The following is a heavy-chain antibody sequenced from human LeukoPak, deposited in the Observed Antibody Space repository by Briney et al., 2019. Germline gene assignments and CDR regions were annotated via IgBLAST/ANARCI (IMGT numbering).Heavy chain of an antibody. CDR3: ARSKGGAQREYGMDV. CDR1: GFTFKNYG. D-gene: IGHD1-1*01. CDR2: ISSGSSYI. V-gene: IGHV3-21*06. J-gene: IGHJ6*02. Sequence: GGSLRLSCAASGFTFKNYGMNWVRQAPGKGLEWVSSISSGSSYIDYADSLQGRFTISRDNAKSSLYLQMNSLRGENTAVYYCARSKGGAQREYGMDVWGQGTTVTVSS.